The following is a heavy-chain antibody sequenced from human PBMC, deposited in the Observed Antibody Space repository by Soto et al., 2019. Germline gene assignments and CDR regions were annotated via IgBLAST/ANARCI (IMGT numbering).Heavy chain of an antibody. CDR3: ARHRRYCSSTSCSPYYMDV. Sequence: GGSLRLSCAASGFTFSSYWMSWVRQAPGKGLEWVANIKLDGSEKYYVDSVKGRFTISRDNAKNSLYLQMNSLRAEDTAVYYCARHRRYCSSTSCSPYYMDVWGKGTTVTVSS. J-gene: IGHJ6*03. CDR2: IKLDGSEK. CDR1: GFTFSSYW. V-gene: IGHV3-7*01. D-gene: IGHD2-2*01.